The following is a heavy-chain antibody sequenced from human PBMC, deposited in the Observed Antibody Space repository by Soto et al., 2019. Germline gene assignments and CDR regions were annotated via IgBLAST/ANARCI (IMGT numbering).Heavy chain of an antibody. V-gene: IGHV3-15*01. D-gene: IGHD2-8*02. CDR1: GFTFSNGW. J-gene: IGHJ4*02. CDR3: TTEPPWSSGY. Sequence: GVSRRRSWVASGFTFSNGWMSWVRQALGKGLEWVGRIKSKTDGGTTDYAAPVKGRFTISRDDSKNTLYLQMNSLKTEDTAVYYCTTEPPWSSGYWGQGT. CDR2: IKSKTDGGTT.